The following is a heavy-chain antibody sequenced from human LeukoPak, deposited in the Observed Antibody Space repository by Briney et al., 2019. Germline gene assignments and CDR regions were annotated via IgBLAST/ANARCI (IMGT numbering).Heavy chain of an antibody. CDR1: GYIFSTYS. Sequence: GGSLRLSCAASGYIFSTYSIHWIRQAPGKGLEWVAGISFDGVNTDYADSVRGRFTISRDNSNSMLFLQISGLRLEDTAVYYCARTATGSNWGRGTLVTVSS. CDR3: ARTATGSN. V-gene: IGHV3-30-3*01. D-gene: IGHD1-1*01. CDR2: ISFDGVNT. J-gene: IGHJ4*02.